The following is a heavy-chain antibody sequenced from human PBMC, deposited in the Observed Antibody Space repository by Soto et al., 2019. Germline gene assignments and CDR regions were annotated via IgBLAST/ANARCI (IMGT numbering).Heavy chain of an antibody. V-gene: IGHV4-4*02. Sequence: QLQLQESGPGLVKPSGTLSLTCAVSGDSISRSNWWSWVRQPPGKGLAWIGEIYHSGNTNYNPSLKSRLTISVDTSKNQFSLKLSSVTAADTAVYYCARVGAPDPLYFDYWGQGTLVTVSS. D-gene: IGHD1-26*01. CDR2: IYHSGNT. CDR1: GDSISRSNW. J-gene: IGHJ4*02. CDR3: ARVGAPDPLYFDY.